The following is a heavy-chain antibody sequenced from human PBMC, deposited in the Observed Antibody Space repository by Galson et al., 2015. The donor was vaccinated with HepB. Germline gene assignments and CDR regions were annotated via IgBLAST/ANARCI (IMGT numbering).Heavy chain of an antibody. CDR3: ARDPALSGYYTTLQTPSFDY. J-gene: IGHJ4*02. CDR1: GFTFSSYG. CDR2: IWYDGSNK. D-gene: IGHD3-3*01. V-gene: IGHV3-33*01. Sequence: SLRLSCAASGFTFSSYGMHWVRQAPGKGLEWVAVIWYDGSNKYYADSVKGRFTISRDNSKNTLYLQMNSLRAEDTAVYYCARDPALSGYYTTLQTPSFDYWGQGTLVTVSS.